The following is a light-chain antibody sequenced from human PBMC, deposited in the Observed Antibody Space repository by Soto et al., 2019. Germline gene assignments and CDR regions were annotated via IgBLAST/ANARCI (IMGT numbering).Light chain of an antibody. CDR2: AAS. CDR3: EQSYSTPWT. CDR1: QSINSY. J-gene: IGKJ1*01. V-gene: IGKV1-39*01. Sequence: DIQMTQSPSSLSASVGDRVTITCRASQSINSYLNWYQQKPGKAPKLLIYAASSLQSGVPSRFSGSGSGTAFTLTISSLQPEDFANDYCEQSYSTPWTFGHGNQVEIK.